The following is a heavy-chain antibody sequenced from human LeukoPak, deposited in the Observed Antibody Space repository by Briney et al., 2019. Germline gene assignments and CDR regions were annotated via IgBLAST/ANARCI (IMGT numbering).Heavy chain of an antibody. J-gene: IGHJ5*02. Sequence: GGSMRLSCVGSGFTFSSYAMNWVCQAPGKGLEWVSSISSNNNIYYADSVKGRFTISRDNAKNSLSLQMNSLRGEDTAVYYCGREDCNNVRCYGASDAWGQGTLVTVSS. CDR2: ISSNNNI. D-gene: IGHD2-2*01. CDR3: GREDCNNVRCYGASDA. CDR1: GFTFSSYA. V-gene: IGHV3-69-1*01.